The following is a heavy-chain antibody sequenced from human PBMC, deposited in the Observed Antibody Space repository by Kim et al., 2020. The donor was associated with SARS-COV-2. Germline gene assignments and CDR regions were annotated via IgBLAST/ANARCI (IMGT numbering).Heavy chain of an antibody. Sequence: ADSVKGRFTISRDNSKNTLYLQMNSLRAEDTAVYYCAGRGIVGATTFSDYWGQGTLVTVSS. D-gene: IGHD1-26*01. V-gene: IGHV3-53*01. CDR3: AGRGIVGATTFSDY. J-gene: IGHJ4*02.